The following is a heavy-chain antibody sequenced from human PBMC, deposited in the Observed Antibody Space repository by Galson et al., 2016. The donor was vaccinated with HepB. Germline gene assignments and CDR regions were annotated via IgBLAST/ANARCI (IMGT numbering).Heavy chain of an antibody. CDR3: ARGLCGSSSPSLFGY. CDR1: EFSFTSYS. V-gene: IGHV3-48*01. CDR2: ISPSSSTI. D-gene: IGHD6-6*01. J-gene: IGHJ4*02. Sequence: SLRLSCAGSEFSFTSYSMSWVRQAPGKGLEWLSYISPSSSTIYYADSVQGRFTISRDNANNLLYLHMSSLRAEDTAMYFCARGLCGSSSPSLFGYWGQGTLVTVSS.